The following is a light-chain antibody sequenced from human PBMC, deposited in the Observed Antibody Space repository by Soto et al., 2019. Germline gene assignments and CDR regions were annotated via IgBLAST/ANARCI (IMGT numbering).Light chain of an antibody. CDR3: LQHNNLPFS. V-gene: IGKV1-17*01. CDR1: QDISNA. J-gene: IGKJ3*01. CDR2: ASS. Sequence: DIQMTQSPTSLSASVGDRVTITCRASQDISNALDWYQQKPGKAPKRLIYASSSWQSGDPARFSGSGSGTEFTLTINSLQPEDFATYFCLQHNNLPFSFGPGTNVDV.